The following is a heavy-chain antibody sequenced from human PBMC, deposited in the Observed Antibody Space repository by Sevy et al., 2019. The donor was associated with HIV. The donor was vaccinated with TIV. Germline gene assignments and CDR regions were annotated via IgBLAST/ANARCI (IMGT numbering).Heavy chain of an antibody. CDR2: ISYDGSNK. CDR1: GFSFSSYG. CDR3: AKDRPDNDIFGGVGSADY. J-gene: IGHJ4*02. V-gene: IGHV3-30*18. Sequence: GGSLRLSCAASGFSFSSYGMHWVRQAPGKGLEWVAVISYDGSNKYYADSVKGRFTISRDNSKNTQYLQMNSLRAEDTAVYDCAKDRPDNDIFGGVGSADYWGQGTLVTVSS. D-gene: IGHD3-3*02.